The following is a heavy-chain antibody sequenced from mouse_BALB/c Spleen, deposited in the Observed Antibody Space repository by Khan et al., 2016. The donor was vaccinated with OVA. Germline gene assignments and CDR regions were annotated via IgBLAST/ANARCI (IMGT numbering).Heavy chain of an antibody. D-gene: IGHD3-2*02. J-gene: IGHJ3*01. Sequence: QVQLQQSGPELVKPGASVRMSCNASGYTFTDFLISWVKQRAGQGLEWIGEIYPGSGYTYYNEKFKGKATLTSDRSSNTAYMELSSLTSADSAVYFVARAGYGGFAYWGQGTLVTVSA. CDR2: IYPGSGYT. V-gene: IGHV1-81*01. CDR1: GYTFTDFL. CDR3: ARAGYGGFAY.